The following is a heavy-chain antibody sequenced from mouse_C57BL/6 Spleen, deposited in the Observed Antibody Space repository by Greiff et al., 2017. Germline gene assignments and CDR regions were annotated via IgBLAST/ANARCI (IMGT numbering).Heavy chain of an antibody. CDR3: ASLCSNYVYWYFDV. Sequence: VQLQQPGAELVKPGASVKLSCKASGFTFTSYWMPWVQQRPGIGLEWIGRIDPNSGCTKYHEKFKSKATLTVDKPSSTAYMQLSSLTSEDSASSYFASLCSNYVYWYFDVWGTGTTVTVSS. V-gene: IGHV1-72*01. D-gene: IGHD2-5*01. CDR2: IDPNSGCT. J-gene: IGHJ1*03. CDR1: GFTFTSYW.